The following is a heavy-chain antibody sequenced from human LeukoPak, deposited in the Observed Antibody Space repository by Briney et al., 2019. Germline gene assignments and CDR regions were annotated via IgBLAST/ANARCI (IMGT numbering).Heavy chain of an antibody. J-gene: IGHJ6*03. D-gene: IGHD2-2*01. CDR3: ATSGGFVLPNAITGNWYMDV. CDR1: GFTFSDYS. CDR2: ITSAGGYK. V-gene: IGHV3-21*01. Sequence: GGSLRLSCGASGFTFSDYSMNWVRQAPGKGLVWVASITSAGGYKYYADSVKGRFTISRDNAQNSLFLQMNSLRAEDTAVYFCATSGGFVLPNAITGNWYMDVWGRGTSVTVSS.